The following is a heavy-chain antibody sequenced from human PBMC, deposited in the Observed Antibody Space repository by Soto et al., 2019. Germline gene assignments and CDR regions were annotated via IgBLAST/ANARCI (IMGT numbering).Heavy chain of an antibody. CDR2: VLPLYNKA. CDR3: ARDQGGSLLSTWFDI. Sequence: VQLTQSGAQLKQPGSSMKVSCQTSGYNFELYSLNWVRQVPGLRPEWLGGVLPLYNKAIYPPQFQGRVTINADTSTKTVSLKMTSLRSDDSGIYFCARDQGGSLLSTWFDIWGPGTPVTVS. CDR1: GYNFELYS. D-gene: IGHD1-26*01. V-gene: IGHV1-69*14. J-gene: IGHJ5*02.